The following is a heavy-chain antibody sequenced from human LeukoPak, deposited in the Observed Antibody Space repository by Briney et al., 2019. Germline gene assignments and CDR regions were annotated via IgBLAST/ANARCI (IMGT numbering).Heavy chain of an antibody. CDR2: FDPENGET. D-gene: IGHD3-9*01. Sequence: ASVKVSCKVSGYIFTELSIHWVRQTPGKGLGWMGGFDPENGETIYAQKFQGRVTTTEDTSTDTAYMELSSLRSEDTAVYYCATDRFVLRYFRWLFYWGQGTLVTVSS. V-gene: IGHV1-24*01. J-gene: IGHJ4*02. CDR3: ATDRFVLRYFRWLFY. CDR1: GYIFTELS.